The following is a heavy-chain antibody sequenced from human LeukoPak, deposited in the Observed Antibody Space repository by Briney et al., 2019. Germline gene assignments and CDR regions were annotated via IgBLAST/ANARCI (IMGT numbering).Heavy chain of an antibody. CDR1: GFTFSSYW. CDR3: ARNVAYYYMDV. D-gene: IGHD1-1*01. Sequence: GGSLRLSCAASGFTFSSYWMSWVRQAPGKGLEWVSAISGSGGSTYYADSVKGRFTISRDSSKNTLYLQMNSLRAEDTAVYYCARNVAYYYMDVWGKGTTVTVSS. J-gene: IGHJ6*03. CDR2: ISGSGGST. V-gene: IGHV3-23*01.